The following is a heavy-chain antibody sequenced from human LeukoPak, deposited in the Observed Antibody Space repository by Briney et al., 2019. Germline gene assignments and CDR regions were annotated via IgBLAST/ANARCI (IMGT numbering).Heavy chain of an antibody. Sequence: SSETLSLTCTVSDYSISSGYYWGWIRQPPGKGLEWIGSIFHSGSTYYNPSLRSRVTISADTSNNQLSLKLNSLTAADTAVYYCARKAVTVTQTIRSYWYFDLWGRGTLVTVSS. CDR3: ARKAVTVTQTIRSYWYFDL. V-gene: IGHV4-38-2*02. CDR1: DYSISSGYY. J-gene: IGHJ2*01. CDR2: IFHSGST. D-gene: IGHD4-17*01.